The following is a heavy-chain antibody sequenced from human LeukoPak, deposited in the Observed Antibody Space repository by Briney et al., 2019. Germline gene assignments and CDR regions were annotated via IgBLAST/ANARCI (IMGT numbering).Heavy chain of an antibody. V-gene: IGHV3-66*02. Sequence: PAGSLTLSCADSGFTVSSNCMSWVRQAPGQGLAWVLVIYSGGSTYYADSLQGRFTISRDTSKNTLYLQMNSLRAEDTAVYYCARERTAPRYFDWSDAFDIWGQGTMVTVSS. CDR2: IYSGGST. CDR3: ARERTAPRYFDWSDAFDI. J-gene: IGHJ3*02. D-gene: IGHD3-9*01. CDR1: GFTVSSNC.